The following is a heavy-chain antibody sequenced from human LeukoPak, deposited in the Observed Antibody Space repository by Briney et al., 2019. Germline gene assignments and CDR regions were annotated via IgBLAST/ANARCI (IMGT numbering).Heavy chain of an antibody. V-gene: IGHV3-7*01. D-gene: IGHD3-10*01. Sequence: AGGSLRLSCAASGFTFSSYWMSWVRQAPGKGLEWVANIKQDGSEKYYVDSVKGRFTISRDNAKNSLYLQMNSLRAEDTAVYYCARDGPGGYGPENDAFDIWGQGTMVTVSS. CDR2: IKQDGSEK. J-gene: IGHJ3*02. CDR3: ARDGPGGYGPENDAFDI. CDR1: GFTFSSYW.